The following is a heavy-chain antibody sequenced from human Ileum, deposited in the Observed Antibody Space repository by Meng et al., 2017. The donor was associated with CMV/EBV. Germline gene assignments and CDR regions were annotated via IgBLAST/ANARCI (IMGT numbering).Heavy chain of an antibody. CDR3: GRDQGRELINH. CDR2: EKKRREK. J-gene: IGHJ4*02. Sequence: WRWDSKNKGKGRERRGEEKKRREKKNNKKHKRRVEISVDKSKNQFYLSLFSVTAADTAVYYCGRDQGRELINHWGQGTLVTVSS. V-gene: IGHV4-4*02. D-gene: IGHD1-7*01.